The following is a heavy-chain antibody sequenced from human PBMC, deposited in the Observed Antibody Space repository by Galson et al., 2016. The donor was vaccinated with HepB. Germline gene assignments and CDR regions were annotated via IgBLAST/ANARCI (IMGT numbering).Heavy chain of an antibody. CDR2: IYQTGTA. V-gene: IGHV4-4*02. D-gene: IGHD2-21*01. CDR1: GGSISDNSW. CDR3: ARAAIVVVSWSGPLDY. Sequence: SETLSLTCAVSGGSISDNSWWAWVRQSPGKELEWIGEIYQTGTAHYNPSFTTRVTISVDTSKNQFSLKLSSVTAADTAVYYCARAAIVVVSWSGPLDYWGQGTLVTVSS. J-gene: IGHJ4*02.